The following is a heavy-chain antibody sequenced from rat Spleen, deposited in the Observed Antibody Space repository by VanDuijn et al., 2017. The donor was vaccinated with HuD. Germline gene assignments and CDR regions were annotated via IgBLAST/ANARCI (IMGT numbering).Heavy chain of an antibody. Sequence: EVQLVESDGGLVQPGRSLKLSCATSGFTFSDFYMAWVRQAPTKGLEWVATINYDGRSTFYRDSVRDRFTISRDNGKNILYLQIDSLKSEDTATYYCARHGRGERTYYYVMDAWGQGTSVTVSP. CDR1: GFTFSDFY. D-gene: IGHD4-3*01. V-gene: IGHV5-29*01. CDR3: ARHGRGERTYYYVMDA. CDR2: INYDGRST. J-gene: IGHJ4*01.